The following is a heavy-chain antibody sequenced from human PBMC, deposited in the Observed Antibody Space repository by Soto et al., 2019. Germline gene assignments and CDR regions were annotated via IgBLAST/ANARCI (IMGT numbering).Heavy chain of an antibody. CDR3: ARDAGGGSYLAY. CDR1: GYTFTNYV. D-gene: IGHD1-26*01. Sequence: QVQLVQSGGEVKKPGASVKVSCQPAGYTFTNYVISWVRQAPGQGLEWMGWISPFNGHTKYAQKFQDRVTLTTDTSTSTAYVELRSLRFDDAGVYYCARDAGGGSYLAYWGQGTLVAVSS. J-gene: IGHJ4*02. V-gene: IGHV1-18*01. CDR2: ISPFNGHT.